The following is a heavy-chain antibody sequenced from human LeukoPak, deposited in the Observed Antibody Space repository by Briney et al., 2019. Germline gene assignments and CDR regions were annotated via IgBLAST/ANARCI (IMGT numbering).Heavy chain of an antibody. V-gene: IGHV4-34*01. CDR1: GGSFSGYY. Sequence: SETLSLTCAVYGGSFSGYYWSWIRQPPGKGLEWIGSIYHSGSTYYNPSLKSRVTISVDTSKNQFSLKLSSVTAADTAVYYCARKATRYYFDYWGQGTLVTVSS. CDR2: IYHSGST. CDR3: ARKATRYYFDY. D-gene: IGHD5-12*01. J-gene: IGHJ4*02.